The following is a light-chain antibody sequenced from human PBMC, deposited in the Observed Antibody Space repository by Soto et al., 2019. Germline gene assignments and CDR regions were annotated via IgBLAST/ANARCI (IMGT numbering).Light chain of an antibody. CDR3: QQYDNPAIT. J-gene: IGKJ5*01. CDR2: DAS. V-gene: IGKV1-33*01. CDR1: QDISNY. Sequence: DIQMTQSPSSLSASVGDRVIITCQASQDISNYLNWYQQKPGKAPKLLIYDASNLETGVPSRFSGSGSGTHFTFNISSLQPEDIATYYCQQYDNPAITFGQGTRLEIK.